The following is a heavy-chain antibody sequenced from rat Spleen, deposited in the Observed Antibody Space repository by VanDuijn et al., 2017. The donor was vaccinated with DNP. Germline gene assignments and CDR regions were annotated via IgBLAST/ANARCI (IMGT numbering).Heavy chain of an antibody. D-gene: IGHD1-10*01. CDR1: GITFSSYW. V-gene: IGHV5-22*01. J-gene: IGHJ2*01. CDR2: ISYAGGST. CDR3: ARWTLDNLDY. Sequence: EVRLVESGGGLVQPGRSLKLSCVASGITFSSYWMYWIRQAPKKGLEWVAYISYAGGSTYHGDSVKGRFTISRDNAESTLYLQMNSLRSEDMATYYCARWTLDNLDYWGQGVMVTVSS.